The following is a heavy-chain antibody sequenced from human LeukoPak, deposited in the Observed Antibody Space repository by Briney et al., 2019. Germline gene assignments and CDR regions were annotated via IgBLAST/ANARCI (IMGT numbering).Heavy chain of an antibody. CDR2: IFYSANT. V-gene: IGHV4-59*01. CDR3: TRWADLGPWDY. Sequence: SETLSLTCTVSGGSISSYYWTWIRQPPGKGLEWIGYIFYSANTNYNPSLRSRVTISIDTSKNQFSLRLTSVIAADTAVYYCTRWADLGPWDYWGQGALVTVSS. CDR1: GGSISSYY. J-gene: IGHJ4*02. D-gene: IGHD7-27*01.